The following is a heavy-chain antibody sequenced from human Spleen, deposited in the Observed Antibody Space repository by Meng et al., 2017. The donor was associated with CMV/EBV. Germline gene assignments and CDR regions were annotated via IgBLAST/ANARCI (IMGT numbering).Heavy chain of an antibody. V-gene: IGHV3-30*02. CDR1: GFTFSSYW. CDR2: IQYDGTNK. D-gene: IGHD6-13*01. CDR3: AKDPGIADPYYYYGMDV. J-gene: IGHJ6*02. Sequence: GGSLRLSCAASGFTFSSYWMSWVRQAPGKGLEWVAFIQYDGTNKYYVGSVKGRFTISRDNSKNTLYLQMSSLRPEDTAVYYCAKDPGIADPYYYYGMDVWGQGTTVTVSS.